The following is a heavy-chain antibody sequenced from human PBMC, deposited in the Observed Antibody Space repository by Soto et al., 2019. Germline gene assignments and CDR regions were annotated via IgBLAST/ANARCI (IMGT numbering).Heavy chain of an antibody. D-gene: IGHD2-2*01. Sequence: EVQLVESGGGLVQTGGSLRLSCAASGFTFSTYWMHWIRQVPGQGLEWVSRINSDASHTYYADSGKGRFTISRDNAKNTPHLEMNNLRAGSMAGEYCVKDCHCLTTSFYVNWFDPWGQGTLVTVSS. CDR2: INSDASHT. CDR1: GFTFSTYW. J-gene: IGHJ5*02. CDR3: VKDCHCLTTSFYVNWFDP. V-gene: IGHV3-74*01.